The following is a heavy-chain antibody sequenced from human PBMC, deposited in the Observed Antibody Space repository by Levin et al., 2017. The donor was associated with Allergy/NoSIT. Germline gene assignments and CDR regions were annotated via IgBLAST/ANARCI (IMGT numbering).Heavy chain of an antibody. CDR1: GYTFTGYY. CDR2: INPNSGGT. J-gene: IGHJ4*02. D-gene: IGHD7-27*01. CDR3: ASRGGLTGETEIDY. Sequence: GESLKISCKASGYTFTGYYMHWVRQAPGQGLEWMGWINPNSGGTNYAQKFQGRVTMTRDTSISTAYMELSRLRSDDTAVYYCASRGGLTGETEIDYWGQGTLVTVSS. V-gene: IGHV1-2*02.